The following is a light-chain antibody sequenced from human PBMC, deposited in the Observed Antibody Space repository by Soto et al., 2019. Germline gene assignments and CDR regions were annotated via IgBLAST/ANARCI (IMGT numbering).Light chain of an antibody. CDR2: WAS. Sequence: DIVLTRSPDALTVSLGERATINCKSSQSVFYSPTNKNYLAWYQHKPGQPPKLLIYWASTRDSGVPDRFSGSGSGTDFTLTITSLQAEDVAVYYCLQYYATPQTFGQGTKVDI. CDR1: QSVFYSPTNKNY. V-gene: IGKV4-1*01. CDR3: LQYYATPQT. J-gene: IGKJ1*01.